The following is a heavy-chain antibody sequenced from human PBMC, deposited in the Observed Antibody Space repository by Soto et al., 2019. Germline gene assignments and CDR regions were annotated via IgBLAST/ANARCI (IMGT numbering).Heavy chain of an antibody. CDR2: IYWDDDK. CDR1: GFSLSTSGVG. J-gene: IGHJ5*02. CDR3: AHRPLWFGELLDIGWFDP. V-gene: IGHV2-5*02. D-gene: IGHD3-10*01. Sequence: QITLKESGPTLVKHTQTLTLTCTFSGFSLSTSGVGVGWIRQHPGKALEWLALIYWDDDKRYSPSLKSTLTTTKDTSKNQVVLTMTNRDPVDTATYYCAHRPLWFGELLDIGWFDPWGQGTLVTVSS.